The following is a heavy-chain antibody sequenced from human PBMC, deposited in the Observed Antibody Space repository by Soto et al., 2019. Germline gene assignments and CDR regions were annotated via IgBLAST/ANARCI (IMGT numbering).Heavy chain of an antibody. CDR1: GFTFSSYA. CDR3: XXXXXXXXXGMDV. CDR2: ISGSGGST. J-gene: IGHJ6*02. V-gene: IGHV3-23*01. Sequence: EVQLLESGGGLVQPGGSLRLSCAASGFTFSSYAMTWVRQAPGKGLEWVSAISGSGGSTYYADSVKGRFTISRDNSKNTLYLQMNSLXAEXXAXXXXXXXXXXXXXGMDVWGQGTTVTVSS.